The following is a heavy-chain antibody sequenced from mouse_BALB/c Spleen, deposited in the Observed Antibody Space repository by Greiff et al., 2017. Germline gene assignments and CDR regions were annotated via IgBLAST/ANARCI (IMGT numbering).Heavy chain of an antibody. D-gene: IGHD2-1*01. J-gene: IGHJ1*01. CDR3: AIYGNYGV. Sequence: VQLQPSGAELVRPGDSVKVSCKASGYAFPNYLIEWVKQRPGQGLEWIGVINPGSGGTNYNEKFKGKATLTADKSSSTAYMQLSSLTSDDSAVYFCAIYGNYGVWGAGTTVTVSS. CDR2: INPGSGGT. V-gene: IGHV1-54*03. CDR1: GYAFPNYL.